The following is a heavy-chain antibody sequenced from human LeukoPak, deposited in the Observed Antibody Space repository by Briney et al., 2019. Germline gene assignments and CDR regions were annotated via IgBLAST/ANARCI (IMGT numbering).Heavy chain of an antibody. V-gene: IGHV1-8*03. D-gene: IGHD6-13*01. CDR1: GYTFTSYD. Sequence: ASVKVSCKASGYTFTSYDINWVRQATGQGLEWMGWMNPNSGNTGYAQKFQGRVTITRNTSISTAYMELSSLRSEDTAVYYCARGTSEDSSWYDCWGQRPLVTVSS. CDR2: MNPNSGNT. CDR3: ARGTSEDSSWYDC. J-gene: IGHJ5*01.